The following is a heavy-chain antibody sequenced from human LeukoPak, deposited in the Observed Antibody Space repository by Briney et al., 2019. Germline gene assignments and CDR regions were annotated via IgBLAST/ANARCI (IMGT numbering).Heavy chain of an antibody. CDR1: GGSISSGGYS. CDR2: IYHSGST. J-gene: IGHJ3*02. CDR3: ARDRYYDSSGYYDDAFDI. D-gene: IGHD3-22*01. Sequence: SETLSLTCAVSGGSISSGGYSWSWIRQPPGKGLEWIGYIYHSGSTYYNPSLKSRVTISVGRSKNQFSLKLSSVTAADTAVYYCARDRYYDSSGYYDDAFDIWGQGTMVTVSS. V-gene: IGHV4-30-2*01.